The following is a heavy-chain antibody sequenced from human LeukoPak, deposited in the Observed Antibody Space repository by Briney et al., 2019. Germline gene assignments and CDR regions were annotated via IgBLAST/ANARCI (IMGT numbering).Heavy chain of an antibody. CDR3: ARDCGGGSCYPPYYYYGLDV. Sequence: PSETLSLTYTVSGGSVSSYFWSWIRQPAGKGLEWIGRIYTSGNANYHPSLKSRVTMSVDTSKNQFSLKLSSVTAADTAVYYCARDCGGGSCYPPYYYYGLDVWGQGTTVAVSS. CDR1: GGSVSSYF. D-gene: IGHD2-15*01. CDR2: IYTSGNA. J-gene: IGHJ6*02. V-gene: IGHV4-4*07.